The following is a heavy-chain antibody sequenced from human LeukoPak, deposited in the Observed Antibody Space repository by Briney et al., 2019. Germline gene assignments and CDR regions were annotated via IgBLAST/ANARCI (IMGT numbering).Heavy chain of an antibody. V-gene: IGHV3-21*01. CDR2: ITTSSTYI. CDR3: ARGKYSSGWFDY. J-gene: IGHJ4*02. CDR1: GFTFSSYS. D-gene: IGHD6-19*01. Sequence: GGSLRLSCAASGFTFSSYSMSWVRQAPGKGLEWVSSITTSSTYISYADSVKGRFTISRDNAKNSLYLQMNCLRAEDTAVYYCARGKYSSGWFDYWGQGTLVTVSS.